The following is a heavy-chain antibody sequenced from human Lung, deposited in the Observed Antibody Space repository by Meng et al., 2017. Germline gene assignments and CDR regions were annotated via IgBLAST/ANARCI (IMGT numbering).Heavy chain of an antibody. CDR3: ARDLGGIFDY. Sequence: GGSLRLSCVASGFTFSSYWMHWVRQDPGKGLVWVSRIDTDGSTTNYADSVKGRFTISRDNAKNTLYLKMNSLRAEDTAVYYCARDLGGIFDYWGQGALVTVSS. V-gene: IGHV3-74*01. D-gene: IGHD1-14*01. CDR2: IDTDGSTT. J-gene: IGHJ4*02. CDR1: GFTFSSYW.